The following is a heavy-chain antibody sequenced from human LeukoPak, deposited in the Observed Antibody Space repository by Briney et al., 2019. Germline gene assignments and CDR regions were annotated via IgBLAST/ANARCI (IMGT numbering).Heavy chain of an antibody. D-gene: IGHD1-26*01. J-gene: IGHJ5*02. CDR2: INHSGST. Sequence: PSETLSLTCAVYGGSFSGYYWSWIRQPPGKGLEWIGEINHSGSTNYNPSLKSRVTISVDTSKNQFSLKLSSVTAADTAVYFCARHYGGSYYNWFHPWGQGTLVTVSS. CDR1: GGSFSGYY. CDR3: ARHYGGSYYNWFHP. V-gene: IGHV4-34*01.